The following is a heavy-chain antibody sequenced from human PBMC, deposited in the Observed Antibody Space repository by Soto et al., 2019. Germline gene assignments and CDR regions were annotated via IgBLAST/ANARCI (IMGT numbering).Heavy chain of an antibody. J-gene: IGHJ4*02. CDR3: ATLSPKYYDFWSGYPGYFDY. CDR1: GGTFSSYA. V-gene: IGHV1-69*06. D-gene: IGHD3-3*01. CDR2: IIPIFGTA. Sequence: QVQLVQSGAEVKKPGSSVKVSCKASGGTFSSYAISWVRQAPGQGLEWMGGIIPIFGTANYAQKFQGRVTITADKTTSTAYMELSSLRSEDTAVYYCATLSPKYYDFWSGYPGYFDYWGQGTLVTVSS.